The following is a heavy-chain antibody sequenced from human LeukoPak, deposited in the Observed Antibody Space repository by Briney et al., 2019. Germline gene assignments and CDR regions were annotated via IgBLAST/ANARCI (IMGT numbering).Heavy chain of an antibody. CDR2: ISSSSSYI. CDR1: GFTFSSYS. Sequence: PGGSLRLSCAASGFTFSSYSMNWVRQAPGKGLEWVSSISSSSSYIYYADSVKGRFTISRDNAKNSLYLQMNSLRAEDTAVYYCARDLYSSGWPHYFDYWGQGTLVTVSS. D-gene: IGHD6-19*01. V-gene: IGHV3-21*01. J-gene: IGHJ4*02. CDR3: ARDLYSSGWPHYFDY.